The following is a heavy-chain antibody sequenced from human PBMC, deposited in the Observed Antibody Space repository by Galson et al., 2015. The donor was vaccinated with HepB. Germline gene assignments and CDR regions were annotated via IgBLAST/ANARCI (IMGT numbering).Heavy chain of an antibody. Sequence: SLRLSCAASGFTVSSNYMSWVRQAPGKGLEWVADIYSGGSTYYTDSVKGRFTISRDNSKNTLYLQMNSLRAEDTAVYYCARGPRLGGYGDSGVGYYYYYMDVWGKGTTVTVSS. J-gene: IGHJ6*03. CDR2: IYSGGST. CDR3: ARGPRLGGYGDSGVGYYYYYMDV. V-gene: IGHV3-66*02. CDR1: GFTVSSNY. D-gene: IGHD4-17*01.